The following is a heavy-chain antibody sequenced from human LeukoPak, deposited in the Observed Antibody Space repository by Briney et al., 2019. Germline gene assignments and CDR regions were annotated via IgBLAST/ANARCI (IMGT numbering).Heavy chain of an antibody. CDR2: TVPVLGTA. J-gene: IGHJ3*02. D-gene: IGHD6-6*01. Sequence: GASVKVSCKASGGTFSNYAINWVRQAPGQGLDWLGGTVPVLGTANYAQKFQGRVTITTDESTSTVYMELSSLRSEDTAVYYCATAWFEQLVVAGAFEIWGQGTMVTVSS. CDR1: GGTFSNYA. V-gene: IGHV1-69*05. CDR3: ATAWFEQLVVAGAFEI.